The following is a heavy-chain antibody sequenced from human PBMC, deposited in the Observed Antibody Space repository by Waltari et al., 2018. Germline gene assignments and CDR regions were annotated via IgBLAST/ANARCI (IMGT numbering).Heavy chain of an antibody. D-gene: IGHD3-22*01. Sequence: EVQLVESGGGLVQPGGSLNLSCAASGFSFSDSAMPWVRQASGKGLEWVGRIRSKDNSYATAYAESVKGRFTISRDDSKNTAYLQMNSLKTEDTALYYCTRPAYYYDSSFGWGQGTLVTVSS. J-gene: IGHJ4*02. CDR2: IRSKDNSYAT. V-gene: IGHV3-73*01. CDR3: TRPAYYYDSSFG. CDR1: GFSFSDSA.